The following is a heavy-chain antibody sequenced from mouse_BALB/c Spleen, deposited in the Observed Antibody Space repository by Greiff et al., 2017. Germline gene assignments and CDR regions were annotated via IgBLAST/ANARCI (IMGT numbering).Heavy chain of an antibody. CDR1: GFTFSSYA. D-gene: IGHD1-2*01. CDR3: ARRDGYYGYDY. V-gene: IGHV5-9-3*01. CDR2: ISSGGSYT. Sequence: EVQLVESGGGLVKPGGSLKLSCAASGFTFSSYAMSWVRQTPEKRLEWVATISSGGSYTYYPDSVKGRFTISRDNAKNTLYLQMSSLRSEDTAMYYCARRDGYYGYDYWGQGTTLTVSS. J-gene: IGHJ2*01.